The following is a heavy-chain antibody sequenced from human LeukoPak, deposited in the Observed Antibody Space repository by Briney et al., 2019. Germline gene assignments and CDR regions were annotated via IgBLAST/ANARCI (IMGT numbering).Heavy chain of an antibody. D-gene: IGHD1-26*01. CDR3: ARGRRGCYHFDY. Sequence: SETLSLTCAVYGGSFSGYYWSWIRQPPGKGLEWIGEINHSGSTNYNPSLKSRVTISVDTSKNQFSLKLSSVTAAHTAVYYCARGRRGCYHFDYWGQGTLVTVSS. CDR2: INHSGST. J-gene: IGHJ4*02. CDR1: GGSFSGYY. V-gene: IGHV4-34*01.